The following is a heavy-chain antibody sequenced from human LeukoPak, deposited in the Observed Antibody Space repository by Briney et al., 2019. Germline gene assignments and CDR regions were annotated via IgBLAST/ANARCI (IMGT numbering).Heavy chain of an antibody. Sequence: SETLSLTCTVSGVSISSYYWSWIRQPPGKGLEWIGYIYYSGSTNYNPSLKSRVTISVDTSKNQFSLKLSSVTAADTAVYYCARQAYYYDSSGYGRFDWVYWGQGTLVTVSS. V-gene: IGHV4-59*08. J-gene: IGHJ4*02. CDR2: IYYSGST. D-gene: IGHD3-22*01. CDR1: GVSISSYY. CDR3: ARQAYYYDSSGYGRFDWVY.